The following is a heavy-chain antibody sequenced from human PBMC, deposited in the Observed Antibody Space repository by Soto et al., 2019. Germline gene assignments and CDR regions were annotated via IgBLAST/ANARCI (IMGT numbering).Heavy chain of an antibody. J-gene: IGHJ4*02. V-gene: IGHV4-39*01. CDR3: AGHGWFGELLPFDY. D-gene: IGHD3-10*01. Sequence: PSETLSLTCTVSGGSISSSSYYWGWIRQPPGKGLEWIGSIYYSGSTYYNPSLKSRVTISVDTSKNQFSLKLSSVTAADTAVYYCAGHGWFGELLPFDYWGQGTLVTVSS. CDR1: GGSISSSSYY. CDR2: IYYSGST.